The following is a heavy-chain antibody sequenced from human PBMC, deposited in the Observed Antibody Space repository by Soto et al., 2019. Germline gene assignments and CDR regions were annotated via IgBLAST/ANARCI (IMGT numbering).Heavy chain of an antibody. J-gene: IGHJ5*02. CDR1: GFTFTDFY. D-gene: IGHD3-16*01. V-gene: IGHV3-7*03. CDR3: AGWGGHDSKS. CDR2: IRPDGTET. Sequence: EVQLVESGGGLVQPGGSLRLSCVGSGFTFTDFYMNWVRQAPGKGLEWVANIRPDGTETNYVESERGRFTTSRHNAKTSLFLHMHSLKADDPALHSRAGWGGHDSKSWGQGILVTVSS.